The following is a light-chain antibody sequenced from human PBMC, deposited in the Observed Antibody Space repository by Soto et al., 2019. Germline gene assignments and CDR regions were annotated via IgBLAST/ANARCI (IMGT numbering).Light chain of an antibody. CDR2: EVS. Sequence: QSVLTQPASVSGSPGQSITIACTGTSSDVGGYNYVSWFQQHPGKAPKLMISEVSNRPSGVSNRFSASKSGNTASLTISGLQSEDEATYYCSSYSSSSTLVFGTGTRSPS. V-gene: IGLV2-14*01. CDR1: SSDVGGYNY. J-gene: IGLJ1*01. CDR3: SSYSSSSTLV.